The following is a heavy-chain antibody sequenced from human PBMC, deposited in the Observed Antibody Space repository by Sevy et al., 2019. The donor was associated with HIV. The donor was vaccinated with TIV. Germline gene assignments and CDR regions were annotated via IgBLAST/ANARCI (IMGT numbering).Heavy chain of an antibody. CDR2: IWHDGTKK. CDR1: GFIFSNFG. D-gene: IGHD4-4*01. CDR3: VRVTPDEDGTTLDS. J-gene: IGHJ4*02. Sequence: GGSLRLSCAASGFIFSNFGINWVRQAPGKGLEWVAIIWHDGTKKHYLESVKGLFTISRDNSKNTVYLQMNSLRVEDSGTYYCVRVTPDEDGTTLDSWGLGTLVTVSS. V-gene: IGHV3-33*01.